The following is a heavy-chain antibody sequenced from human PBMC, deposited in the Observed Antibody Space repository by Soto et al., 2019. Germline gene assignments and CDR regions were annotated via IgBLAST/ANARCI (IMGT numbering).Heavy chain of an antibody. V-gene: IGHV4-30-4*01. CDR1: GVSISSGDYY. D-gene: IGHD1-26*01. CDR2: IYYRGST. CDR3: ARGEAPNYFDY. Sequence: QVQLQESGPGLVKPSQTLSLTCTVSGVSISSGDYYWSWIRQPPGKGLEWIGYIYYRGSTYYNPSLKSRVTISVDTSTNQFTLKLSSVTAADTAVYYCARGEAPNYFDYWGQGTLVTVSS. J-gene: IGHJ4*02.